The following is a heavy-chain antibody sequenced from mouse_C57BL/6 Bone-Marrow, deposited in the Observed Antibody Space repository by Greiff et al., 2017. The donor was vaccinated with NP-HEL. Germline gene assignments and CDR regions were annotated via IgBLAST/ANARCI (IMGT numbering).Heavy chain of an antibody. D-gene: IGHD1-1*01. CDR3: ARGDYGSRRFGYAKDY. Sequence: QVQLQQSGAELVKPGASVEISCKASGYAFSSYWMNGVKERPGKGLEWIGQIYPGDGDTKYNGKFKGKATLTADKYSSTAYMQVSSLTSEDSAVYFGARGDYGSRRFGYAKDYWGQGTSVTVSS. J-gene: IGHJ4*01. CDR1: GYAFSSYW. V-gene: IGHV1-80*01. CDR2: IYPGDGDT.